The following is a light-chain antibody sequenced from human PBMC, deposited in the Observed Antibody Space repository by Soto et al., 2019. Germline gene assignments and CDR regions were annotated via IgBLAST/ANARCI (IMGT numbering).Light chain of an antibody. J-gene: IGKJ4*01. CDR2: EAS. CDR3: QQSYSTLLT. Sequence: DIQMTQSPSTLSASVGGRVTITCLASQSIKSWLAWYQQKPVKAPKLLIYEASSLESGVPSRFSGSGSGTDFTLTISSLQPEDFATYYCQQSYSTLLTFGGGTKVDIK. V-gene: IGKV1-5*03. CDR1: QSIKSW.